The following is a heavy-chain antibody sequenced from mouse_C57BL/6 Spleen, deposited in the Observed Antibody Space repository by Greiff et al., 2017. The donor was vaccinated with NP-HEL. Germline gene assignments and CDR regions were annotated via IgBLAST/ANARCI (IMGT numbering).Heavy chain of an antibody. V-gene: IGHV2-4*01. CDR2: IWSGGST. J-gene: IGHJ4*01. D-gene: IGHD2-3*01. CDR3: ANDGYYGYAMDY. CDR1: GFSLTSYG. Sequence: QVQLKQSGPGLVQPSQSLSITCTVSGFSLTSYGVHWVRQPPGKGLEWLGVIWSGGSTDYYAAFISRLSISKDNSKGQVFFKMNSLQADDTAIYSCANDGYYGYAMDYWGQGTSVTVSS.